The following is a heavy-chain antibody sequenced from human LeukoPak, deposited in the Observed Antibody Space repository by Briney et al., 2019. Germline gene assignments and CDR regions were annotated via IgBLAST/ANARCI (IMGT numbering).Heavy chain of an antibody. V-gene: IGHV3-23*01. CDR1: VVTLSSFA. CDR2: ISGSGGST. CDR3: AKEKRKAAAGTPSD. Sequence: PVGALRLSSAPSVVTLSSFAMSSGRGAPGKGLEWVSPISGSGGSTYYADSVKGRFTISRDNSKNTLYLQMNSLRAEDTAVYYCAKEKRKAAAGTPSDWGQGTLVTVPS. D-gene: IGHD6-13*01. J-gene: IGHJ4*02.